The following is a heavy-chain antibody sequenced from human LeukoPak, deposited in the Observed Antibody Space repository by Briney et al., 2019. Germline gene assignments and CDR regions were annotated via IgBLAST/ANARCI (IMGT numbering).Heavy chain of an antibody. D-gene: IGHD3-16*01. J-gene: IGHJ4*02. CDR2: IYPGDSDT. Sequence: GESLKISCKGSGYSFTSYWIGWVHQMPEKGLEWMGIIYPGDSDTRYSPAFQGQVTISADKSISTAYLQWSSLKASDTAMYYCARSLRLGDPGYIDYWGQGTLVTVSS. CDR3: ARSLRLGDPGYIDY. V-gene: IGHV5-51*07. CDR1: GYSFTSYW.